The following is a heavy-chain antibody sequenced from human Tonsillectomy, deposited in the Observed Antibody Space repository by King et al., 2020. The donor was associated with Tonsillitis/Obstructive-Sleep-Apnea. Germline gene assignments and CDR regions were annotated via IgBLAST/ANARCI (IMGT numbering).Heavy chain of an antibody. CDR1: DLIFSNVW. CDR3: LTAPGI. J-gene: IGHJ4*02. CDR2: FKSKTDGGTT. D-gene: IGHD6-13*01. Sequence: DVQLVESGGGLVKPGGSLSLSCAVFDLIFSNVWLNWVRQVQGKGLEWVGHFKSKTDGGTTDYAAPVKGRFTISRDDSKNTLYMEMNSLKTEDTAVYYCLTAPGIWGQGTLVTVSP. V-gene: IGHV3-15*07.